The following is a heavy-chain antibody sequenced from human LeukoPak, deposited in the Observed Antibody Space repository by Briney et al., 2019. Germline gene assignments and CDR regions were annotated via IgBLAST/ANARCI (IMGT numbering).Heavy chain of an antibody. CDR3: AVTAVAGNVDY. D-gene: IGHD6-19*01. CDR1: GFTFASCA. V-gene: IGHV3-23*01. Sequence: PGGSLRLSCAASGFTFASCAMNWVRQASGKGLEWVSVISGSGGTTYYADSVKGRFTISRDNSKNTLYLQMNSLRAEDTAVYYCAVTAVAGNVDYWGQGTLVTVSS. J-gene: IGHJ4*02. CDR2: ISGSGGTT.